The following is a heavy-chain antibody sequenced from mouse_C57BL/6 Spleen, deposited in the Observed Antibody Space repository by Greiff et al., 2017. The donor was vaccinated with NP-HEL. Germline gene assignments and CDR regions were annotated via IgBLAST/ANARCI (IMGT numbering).Heavy chain of an antibody. CDR3: ARDYYGSNYFDY. CDR2: IYPGDGDT. Sequence: LVESGPELVKPGASVKISCKASGYAFSSSWMNWVKQRPGKGLEWIGRIYPGDGDTNYNGKFKGKATLTADKSSSTAYMQLSSLTSEDSAVYFCARDYYGSNYFDYWGQGTTLTVSS. CDR1: GYAFSSSW. D-gene: IGHD1-1*01. V-gene: IGHV1-82*01. J-gene: IGHJ2*01.